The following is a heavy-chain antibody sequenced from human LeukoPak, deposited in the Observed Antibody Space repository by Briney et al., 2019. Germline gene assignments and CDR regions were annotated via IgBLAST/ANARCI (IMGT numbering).Heavy chain of an antibody. CDR3: ARTLWFGAYGDY. CDR1: GGSISSSNW. Sequence: PSETLSLTCAVSGGSISSSNWWSWVRQPPGKGLEWIGEIYHSGSTNYNPSLKSRVTISVDTSKNQFSLKLSSVTAADTAVYYCARTLWFGAYGDYWGQGTLVTVSS. J-gene: IGHJ4*02. CDR2: IYHSGST. V-gene: IGHV4-4*02. D-gene: IGHD3-10*01.